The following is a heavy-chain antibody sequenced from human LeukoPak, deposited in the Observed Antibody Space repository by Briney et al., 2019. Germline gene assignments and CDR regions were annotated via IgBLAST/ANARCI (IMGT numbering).Heavy chain of an antibody. CDR2: IKHDGSEK. CDR3: ALYNWNSERDFDY. V-gene: IGHV3-7*05. D-gene: IGHD1-7*01. J-gene: IGHJ4*02. CDR1: GFTFSSYW. Sequence: TGGSLRLSCAASGFTFSSYWMSWVRQAPGKGLEWVANIKHDGSEKYYGDSVKGRFTISRDNARNSLYLQMNSLRAEDTAVYYCALYNWNSERDFDYWGQGTLVTVSS.